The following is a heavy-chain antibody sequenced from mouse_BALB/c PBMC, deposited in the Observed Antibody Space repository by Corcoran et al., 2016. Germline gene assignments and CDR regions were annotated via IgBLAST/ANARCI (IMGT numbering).Heavy chain of an antibody. Sequence: QIQLVQSGPELKKPGETVKISCKASGYTFTNYGMNWVKQAPGKGLKWMGWINTYTGEPTYADDFKGRFAFSLETSASTAYLQINNLKNEETATYFCASGLPYAMDYWGQGTSVTVSS. J-gene: IGHJ4*01. CDR1: GYTFTNYG. CDR2: INTYTGEP. V-gene: IGHV9-3-1*01. D-gene: IGHD2-4*01. CDR3: ASGLPYAMDY.